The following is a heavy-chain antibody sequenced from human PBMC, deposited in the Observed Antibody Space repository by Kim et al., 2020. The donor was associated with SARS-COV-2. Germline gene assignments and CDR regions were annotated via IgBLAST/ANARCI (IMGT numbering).Heavy chain of an antibody. Sequence: PSLKSRVTLSVDTSKNQFSLNLNSVNAADTAVYYCARGVQGFDSSGYFNYWGQGTLVTVSS. CDR3: ARGVQGFDSSGYFNY. J-gene: IGHJ4*02. D-gene: IGHD3-22*01. V-gene: IGHV4-34*01.